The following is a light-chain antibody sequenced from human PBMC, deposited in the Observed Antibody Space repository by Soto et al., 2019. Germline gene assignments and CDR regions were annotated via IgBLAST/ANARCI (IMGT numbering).Light chain of an antibody. CDR2: RNN. J-gene: IGLJ1*01. CDR3: ETWDESLNGFYV. CDR1: TSNIGSNY. V-gene: IGLV1-47*01. Sequence: VLTQPPSASGAPGQGVTISCSGSTSNIGSNYVYWYQQLPGTAPKLLIYRNNQRPSGVPDRFSGSKSGTSASLAISGLRSDDEADYFCETWDESLNGFYVFGTGTKVT.